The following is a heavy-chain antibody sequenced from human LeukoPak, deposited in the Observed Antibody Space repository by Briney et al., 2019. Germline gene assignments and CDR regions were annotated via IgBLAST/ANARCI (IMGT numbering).Heavy chain of an antibody. J-gene: IGHJ4*02. CDR3: ARDLLSSGDY. CDR1: GGSIRSSY. V-gene: IGHV4-59*01. Sequence: KASETLSLTCTVSGGSIRSSYWSWIRQPPAKGLEWIGCMFYSGTTNYNPSLKSRVTISVDTSKNQFSLKLSSVTAADTAMYYCARDLLSSGDYWGQGTLVTVSS. CDR2: MFYSGTT.